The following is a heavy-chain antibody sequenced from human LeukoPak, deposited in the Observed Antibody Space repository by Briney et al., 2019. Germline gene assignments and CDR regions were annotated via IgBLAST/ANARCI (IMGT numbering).Heavy chain of an antibody. V-gene: IGHV3-7*01. CDR2: IKQDGSEK. CDR1: GFTFSSYW. J-gene: IGHJ4*02. Sequence: GGSLRLSCAVSGFTFSSYWMSWVRQAPGKGLEWVANIKQDGSEKYYVDSVKGRFTISSDTSKNTLYLQMNSLRAEDTAVYYFARDLSAVVRASPMGYWGQGTLVTVSS. CDR3: ARDLSAVVRASPMGY. D-gene: IGHD3-10*01.